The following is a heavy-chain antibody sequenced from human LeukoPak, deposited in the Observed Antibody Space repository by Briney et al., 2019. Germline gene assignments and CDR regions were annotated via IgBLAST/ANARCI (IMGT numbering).Heavy chain of an antibody. CDR3: AKAGSIRLDY. CDR1: GFGVSSNA. V-gene: IGHV3-23*01. CDR2: ISGSGGST. J-gene: IGHJ4*02. D-gene: IGHD1-26*01. Sequence: GGSLRLSCEASGFGVSSNAMAWVRQAPGKGLEWVSGISGSGGSTYYADSVKGRFTISRDNSKNTLYLQMNSLRAEDTAVYYCAKAGSIRLDYWGQGTLVTVSS.